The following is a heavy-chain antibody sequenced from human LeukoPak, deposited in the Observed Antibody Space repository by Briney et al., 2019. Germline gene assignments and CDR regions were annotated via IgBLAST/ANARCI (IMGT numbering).Heavy chain of an antibody. Sequence: GESLKISSQGSGYNFTSYWIGWGRRMPGKGMGWMGIIYPGDSDTRYSPSFQGQVTISADKSISTAYLQWSSLKASDTAMYYCARIIAVAGGINWFDPWGQGTLVTVSS. J-gene: IGHJ5*02. D-gene: IGHD6-19*01. CDR2: IYPGDSDT. CDR1: GYNFTSYW. V-gene: IGHV5-51*01. CDR3: ARIIAVAGGINWFDP.